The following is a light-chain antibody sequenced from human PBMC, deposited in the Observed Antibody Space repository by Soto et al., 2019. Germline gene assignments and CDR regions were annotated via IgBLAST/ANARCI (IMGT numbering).Light chain of an antibody. CDR3: QQRVDWPIT. CDR2: DAH. J-gene: IGKJ5*01. Sequence: EVVLTQSPVTLSLSPGERATLSCRASQSFRGLLAWYQQKPGQAPRLLIYDAHNRATGIPPRFSGSGSGTDFTLTISSLEPEDFAVYYCQQRVDWPITFGQGTRLEIK. V-gene: IGKV3-11*01. CDR1: QSFRGL.